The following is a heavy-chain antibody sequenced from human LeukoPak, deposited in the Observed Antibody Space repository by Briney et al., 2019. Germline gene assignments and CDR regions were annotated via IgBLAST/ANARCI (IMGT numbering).Heavy chain of an antibody. CDR3: ATRGEYYYDSSGWY. V-gene: IGHV4-39*01. CDR2: IYYSGST. Sequence: SETLSLTCTVSGGSISSSSYYWGWIRQPPGTGLEWIGSIYYSGSTYYNPSLKSRVTISVDTSKNQFSLKLSSVTAADTAVYYCATRGEYYYDSSGWYWGQGTLVTVSS. CDR1: GGSISSSSYY. J-gene: IGHJ4*02. D-gene: IGHD3-22*01.